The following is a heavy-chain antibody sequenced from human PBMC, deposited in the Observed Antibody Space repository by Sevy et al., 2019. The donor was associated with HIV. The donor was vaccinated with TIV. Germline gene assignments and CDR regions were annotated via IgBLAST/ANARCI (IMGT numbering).Heavy chain of an antibody. Sequence: GGSLRLSCAASGFTFSSYAMSWVRQAPGKGLEWVSAISGSGGSTYYADSVKGRFTISRDNSKNTLYLQMSSLRAEDTAVYYCARRDGYNYEDYWGQGTLVTVSS. J-gene: IGHJ4*02. CDR1: GFTFSSYA. CDR3: ARRDGYNYEDY. V-gene: IGHV3-23*01. CDR2: ISGSGGST. D-gene: IGHD5-12*01.